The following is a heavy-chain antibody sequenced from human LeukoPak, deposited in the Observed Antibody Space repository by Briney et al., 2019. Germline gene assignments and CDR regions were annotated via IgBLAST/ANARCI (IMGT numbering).Heavy chain of an antibody. D-gene: IGHD4-17*01. V-gene: IGHV4-34*01. CDR1: GVSFSGYY. Sequence: SETLSLTCAVYGVSFSGYYWSWIRQPPGKGLEWIGEINHSGSTNYNPSLKSRVAISVDTSKNQFSLKLSSVTAADTAVYYCARAGLNGDVDYWGQGTLVTVSS. CDR3: ARAGLNGDVDY. CDR2: INHSGST. J-gene: IGHJ4*02.